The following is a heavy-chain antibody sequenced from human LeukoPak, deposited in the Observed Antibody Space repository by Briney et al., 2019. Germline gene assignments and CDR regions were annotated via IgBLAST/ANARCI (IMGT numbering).Heavy chain of an antibody. J-gene: IGHJ6*02. CDR2: INPSGGST. CDR1: GYTFTSYY. D-gene: IGHD3-16*01. CDR3: ARDQVVWKGGGYYYYYGMDV. V-gene: IGHV1-46*01. Sequence: ASVKVSCKASGYTFTSYYMHWVRQAPGQGLEWMGIINPSGGSTSYAQKFQGRVTMTRDTSTSTVCMELSSLRSEDTAVYYCARDQVVWKGGGYYYYYGMDVWGQGTTVTVSS.